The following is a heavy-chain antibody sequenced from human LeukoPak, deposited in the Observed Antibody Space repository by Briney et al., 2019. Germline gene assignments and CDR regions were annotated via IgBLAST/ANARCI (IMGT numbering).Heavy chain of an antibody. CDR1: GYTFTSYG. CDR3: ARAYCGGDCYTYRNWFDP. CDR2: ISAYNGNT. Sequence: ASVKVSCKASGYTFTSYGISWVRQAPGQGLEWMGWISAYNGNTNYAQKLQGRVTITADESTSTAYMELSSLRSEDTAVYYCARAYCGGDCYTYRNWFDPWGQGTLVTVSS. J-gene: IGHJ5*02. D-gene: IGHD2-21*01. V-gene: IGHV1-18*01.